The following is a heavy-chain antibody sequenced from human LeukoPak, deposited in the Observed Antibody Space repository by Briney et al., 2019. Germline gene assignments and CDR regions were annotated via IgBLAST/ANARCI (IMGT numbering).Heavy chain of an antibody. CDR3: ASVANWKDAYDI. Sequence: SETLSLTCTVSGGSFSSAGYYWSWIRQPAGKGLEWIGRIYTSGSTNYNPSLKSRVTISVDMSKNQFSLKLSSVTAADTALYYCASVANWKDAYDIWGQGTMVTVSS. J-gene: IGHJ3*02. D-gene: IGHD1-20*01. CDR2: IYTSGST. CDR1: GGSFSSAGYY. V-gene: IGHV4-61*02.